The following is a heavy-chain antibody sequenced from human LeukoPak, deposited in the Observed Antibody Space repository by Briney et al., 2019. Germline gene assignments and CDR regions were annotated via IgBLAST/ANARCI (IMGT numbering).Heavy chain of an antibody. V-gene: IGHV3-23*01. CDR2: ISGSGGST. D-gene: IGHD3-3*01. Sequence: GGSLRLSCEASGFPFSTYAMSWVRQAPGKGLEWVSAISGSGGSTYYADSVKGRFTISRDNSKNTLYLQMNSLRAEDTAVYYCAKAHDFWSGYYDYWGQGTLVTVSS. CDR3: AKAHDFWSGYYDY. CDR1: GFPFSTYA. J-gene: IGHJ4*02.